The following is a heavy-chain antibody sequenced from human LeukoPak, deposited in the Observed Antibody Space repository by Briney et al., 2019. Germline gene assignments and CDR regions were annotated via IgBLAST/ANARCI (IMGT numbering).Heavy chain of an antibody. Sequence: PGGSLRLSCAASGFTFSHYGMHWVRQAPGKGLEWVTFIRDDGSDKYYADSVKGRFTISRDNSKNTLFLQMNSLRPEDTAVYYWAKNKRRRWAWDYWGQGTLVTVSS. J-gene: IGHJ4*02. CDR2: IRDDGSDK. V-gene: IGHV3-30*02. CDR1: GFTFSHYG. D-gene: IGHD1-26*01. CDR3: AKNKRRRWAWDY.